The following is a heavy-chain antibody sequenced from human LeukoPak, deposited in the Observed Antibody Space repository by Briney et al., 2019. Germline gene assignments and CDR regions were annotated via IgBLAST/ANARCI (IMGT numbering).Heavy chain of an antibody. V-gene: IGHV3-21*04. CDR2: ISSSSSYI. Sequence: GGSLRLSCAASGFTFSSYSMNWVRQAPGKGLEWVSSISSSSSYIYYADSVKGRFTISRDNAKNSLYLQMNSLRAEDTAVYYCAKDSSRTWGYSNWFDPWGQGTLVTVS. D-gene: IGHD2-15*01. CDR3: AKDSSRTWGYSNWFDP. J-gene: IGHJ5*02. CDR1: GFTFSSYS.